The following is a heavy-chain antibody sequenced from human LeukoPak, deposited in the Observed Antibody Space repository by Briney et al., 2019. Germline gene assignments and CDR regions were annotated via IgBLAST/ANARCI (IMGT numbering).Heavy chain of an antibody. CDR2: ISGRGGKT. CDR3: AKRGVVVRVILVGFHKEAYYFDS. Sequence: TGGSLRLSCVASGFTFIEYVMSWVRQSPGEGLEGGSDISGRGGKTYSADCVGGRFTISRDNSKNTLYLQMNSLRAEDTAVHFCAKRGVVVRVILVGFHKEAYYFDSWGQGALVTVSS. D-gene: IGHD3-10*01. CDR1: GFTFIEYV. V-gene: IGHV3-23*01. J-gene: IGHJ4*02.